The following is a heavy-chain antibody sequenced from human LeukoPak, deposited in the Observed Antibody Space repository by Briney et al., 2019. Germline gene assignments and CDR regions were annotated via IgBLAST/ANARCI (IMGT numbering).Heavy chain of an antibody. CDR1: GYTFSDFY. J-gene: IGHJ4*02. D-gene: IGHD3-3*02. CDR2: ITPKSGDT. V-gene: IGHV1-2*02. CDR3: ARVRLADERAWAY. Sequence: GASVKVSCKASGYTFSDFYIHWVRQVPGQGLEYVGWITPKSGDTYSPQRFQGRVTMTRGASISTAYMELSSLRSDDTAVYFCARVRLADERAWAYWGQGTLVTVSS.